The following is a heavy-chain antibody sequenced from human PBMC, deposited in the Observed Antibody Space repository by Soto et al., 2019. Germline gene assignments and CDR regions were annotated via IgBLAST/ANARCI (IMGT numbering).Heavy chain of an antibody. CDR1: GFTFDDYA. V-gene: IGHV3-9*01. D-gene: IGHD5-12*01. CDR2: ISWNSGSI. J-gene: IGHJ3*02. CDR3: AKAKWPKEGTDAFDI. Sequence: PGGSLRLSCAASGFTFDDYAMHWVRQAPGKGLEWVSGISWNSGSIGYADSVKGRFTISRDNAKNSLYLQMNSLRAEDTALYHCAKAKWPKEGTDAFDIWGQGTMVTVSS.